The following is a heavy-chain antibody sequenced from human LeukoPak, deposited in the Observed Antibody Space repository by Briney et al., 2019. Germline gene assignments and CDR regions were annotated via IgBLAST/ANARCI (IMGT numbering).Heavy chain of an antibody. V-gene: IGHV4-39*01. J-gene: IGHJ5*01. CDR3: ARQIRLASGWKGGWFDS. CDR2: IYYNGET. D-gene: IGHD6-19*01. CDR1: GDSISSRNYY. Sequence: PSETLSLTCTVSGDSISSRNYYWVWIRPPPAKGLEWIGNIYYNGETYYDPSLRSRLTISVDTSRNQFSLKLSSVTAADTAVYFCARQIRLASGWKGGWFDSWGLGTLVTVSS.